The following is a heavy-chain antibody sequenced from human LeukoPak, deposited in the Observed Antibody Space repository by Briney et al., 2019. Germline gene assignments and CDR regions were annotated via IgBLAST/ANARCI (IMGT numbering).Heavy chain of an antibody. D-gene: IGHD6-13*01. Sequence: GGSLRLSCAASGFTLSDYYMSWIRQASGKGLEWVSYISSSGSTIYYADSVKGRFTISRDNAKNSLYLQMNSLRAEDTAVYYCARDSSSWYGGSDDYYGMDVWGQGTTVTVSS. CDR2: ISSSGSTI. CDR3: ARDSSSWYGGSDDYYGMDV. J-gene: IGHJ6*02. CDR1: GFTLSDYY. V-gene: IGHV3-11*01.